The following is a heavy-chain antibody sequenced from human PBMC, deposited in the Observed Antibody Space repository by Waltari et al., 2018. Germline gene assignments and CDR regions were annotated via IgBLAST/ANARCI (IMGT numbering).Heavy chain of an antibody. J-gene: IGHJ6*02. CDR1: GDTFGSYF. D-gene: IGHD3-3*02. V-gene: IGHV1-46*03. CDR3: TRDKLDYYNGMDG. Sequence: QVQLVQSGAEVKKPGASVTVSCRTSGDTFGSYFIFWVRQAPGQGLEWMGTINPSDGGTNDPPKFQDRLTMTSDTCTSTVYMELRRLRSEDTAGYYCTRDKLDYYNGMDGWGQGTTVTVSS. CDR2: INPSDGGT.